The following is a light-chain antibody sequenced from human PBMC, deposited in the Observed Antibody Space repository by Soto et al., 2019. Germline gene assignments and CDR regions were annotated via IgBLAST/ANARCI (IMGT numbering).Light chain of an antibody. V-gene: IGKV1-39*01. CDR2: AAS. CDR3: QQSYSTLT. Sequence: DLQMTQSPSSLSASVGDRVTITCRASQSISSYLNWYQQKPGKAPKLLIYAASSLQSGFPSRFSGSGSGTDFTLTISSLQPEDFATYYCQQSYSTLTFGPGTKVDIK. J-gene: IGKJ3*01. CDR1: QSISSY.